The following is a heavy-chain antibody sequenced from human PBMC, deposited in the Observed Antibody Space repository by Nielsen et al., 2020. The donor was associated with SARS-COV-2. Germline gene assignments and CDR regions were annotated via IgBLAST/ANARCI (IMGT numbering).Heavy chain of an antibody. J-gene: IGHJ2*01. D-gene: IGHD6-13*01. CDR3: ATIAAAGNWYFDL. Sequence: SLKISCATSGFTFDDYVMHWVRQAPGKGLEWVSGISWNSGSIGYADSVKGRFTISRDNAKNSLYLQMNSLRAEDTALYYCATIAAAGNWYFDLWGRGTLVTVSS. CDR2: ISWNSGSI. CDR1: GFTFDDYV. V-gene: IGHV3-9*01.